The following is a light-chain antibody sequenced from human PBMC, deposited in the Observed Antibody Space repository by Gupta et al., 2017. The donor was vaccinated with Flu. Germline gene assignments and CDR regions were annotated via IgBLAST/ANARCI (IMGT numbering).Light chain of an antibody. CDR1: QSVSRY. Sequence: EIVLTQSPGTLSLSPGERATLSCRASQSVSRYLAWYQQKPGQAPRLLIYDASNRAAGIPARFSGSGYGTDFTLTISSLEPEDFAVYYCQQRSDWPPSTFGGGTKVEIK. J-gene: IGKJ4*01. V-gene: IGKV3-11*01. CDR2: DAS. CDR3: QQRSDWPPST.